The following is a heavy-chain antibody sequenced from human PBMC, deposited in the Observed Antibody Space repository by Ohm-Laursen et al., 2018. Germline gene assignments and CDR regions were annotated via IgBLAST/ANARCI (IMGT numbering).Heavy chain of an antibody. V-gene: IGHV3-11*01. Sequence: SLRLSCAASGFSFSDYFMSWIRQAPGKGLEWISFISSSGSFIYYADSVKGRFTVSRDNAKNSLFLQMNSLRAEDTAVYYCARNSSTWGRSVDYWGQGALVTVPS. CDR1: GFSFSDYF. CDR3: ARNSSTWGRSVDY. CDR2: ISSSGSFI. D-gene: IGHD2-2*01. J-gene: IGHJ4*02.